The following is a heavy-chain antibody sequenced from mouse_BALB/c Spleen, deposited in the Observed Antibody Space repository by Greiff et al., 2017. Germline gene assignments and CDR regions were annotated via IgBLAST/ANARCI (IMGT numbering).Heavy chain of an antibody. D-gene: IGHD2-2*01. J-gene: IGHJ3*01. Sequence: EVMLVESGGGLVQPGGSRKLSCAASGFTFSSFGMHWVRQAPEKGLEWVAYISSGSSTIYYADTVKGRFTISRDNPKNTLFLQMTSLRSEDTAMYYCARSIYYGYDRAWFAYWGQGTLVTVSA. CDR2: ISSGSSTI. CDR3: ARSIYYGYDRAWFAY. CDR1: GFTFSSFG. V-gene: IGHV5-17*02.